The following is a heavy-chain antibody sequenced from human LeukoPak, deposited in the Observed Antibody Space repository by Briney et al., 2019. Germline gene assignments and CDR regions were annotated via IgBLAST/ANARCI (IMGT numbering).Heavy chain of an antibody. Sequence: SQTLSLTCTVSGGSISSGGYYWSWIRQHPRKGLEWIGYIYYSGSTYYNPSLKSRVTISVDTSKNQFSLKLSSVTAAGTAVYYCARFDCSSTSCYRYAGWFDPWGQGTLVTVSS. V-gene: IGHV4-31*03. CDR1: GGSISSGGYY. D-gene: IGHD2-2*01. CDR2: IYYSGST. CDR3: ARFDCSSTSCYRYAGWFDP. J-gene: IGHJ5*02.